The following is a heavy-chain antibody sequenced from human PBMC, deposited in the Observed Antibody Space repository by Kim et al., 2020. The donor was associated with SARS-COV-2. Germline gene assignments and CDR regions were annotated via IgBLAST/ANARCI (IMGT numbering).Heavy chain of an antibody. Sequence: SETLSLTCTVSGASISSYYWNWIRQPPGKGLEWIGYIQNSGSTNYNPSLKSRVTISVDTSKNQFSLKLSSVTAADTAVYYCARSSKASSLWGQGTLVTVSS. CDR3: ARSSKASSL. V-gene: IGHV4-59*13. CDR1: GASISSYY. J-gene: IGHJ4*02. CDR2: IQNSGST.